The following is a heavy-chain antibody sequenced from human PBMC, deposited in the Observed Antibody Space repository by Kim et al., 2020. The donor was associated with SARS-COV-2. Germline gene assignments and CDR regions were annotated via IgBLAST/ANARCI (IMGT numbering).Heavy chain of an antibody. J-gene: IGHJ4*02. CDR3: ARSGPIAVAGIYYFDY. CDR2: ISAYNGNT. Sequence: ASVKVSCKASGYTFTSYGISWVRQAPGQGLEWMGWISAYNGNTNYAQKLQGRVTMTTDTSTSTAYMELRSLRSDDTAVYYCARSGPIAVAGIYYFDYWGQGTLVTVSS. CDR1: GYTFTSYG. D-gene: IGHD6-19*01. V-gene: IGHV1-18*01.